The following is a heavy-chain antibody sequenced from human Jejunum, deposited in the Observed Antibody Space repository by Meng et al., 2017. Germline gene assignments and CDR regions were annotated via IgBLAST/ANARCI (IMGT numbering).Heavy chain of an antibody. CDR1: GGSISSSRHF. CDR3: ARKDYDIVAGYNWFDP. V-gene: IGHV4-39*01. CDR2: MSSSGST. J-gene: IGHJ5*02. Sequence: QVQLQESGPGRVKPSETLSLTCTVAGGSISSSRHFWGWIRQPPWKGLEWIGSMSSSGSTFYNPSLKSRVTMSVDTSKNQFSLKLSSVTAADTAIYYCARKDYDIVAGYNWFDPWGQGTLVTVSS. D-gene: IGHD3-9*01.